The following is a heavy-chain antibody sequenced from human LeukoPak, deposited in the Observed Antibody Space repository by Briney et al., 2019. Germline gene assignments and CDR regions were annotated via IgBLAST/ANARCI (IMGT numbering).Heavy chain of an antibody. CDR1: GFTFSSYA. J-gene: IGHJ4*02. V-gene: IGHV3-23*01. Sequence: QPGGSLRLSCAASGFTFSSYAMSWVRQAPGKGLEWVSTLSGSCGTTYYADSVKGRFTISRDNSKNTLFLQMNTLRAEDTAVFNCARRGYFDYWGQGTLVTVSS. CDR2: LSGSCGTT. CDR3: ARRGYFDY.